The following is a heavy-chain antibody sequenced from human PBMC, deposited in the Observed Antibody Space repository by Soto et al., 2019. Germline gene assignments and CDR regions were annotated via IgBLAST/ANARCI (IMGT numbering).Heavy chain of an antibody. CDR3: AKAALEPTDN. J-gene: IGHJ4*02. CDR1: GFTFSSYA. V-gene: IGHV3-23*01. D-gene: IGHD3-9*01. Sequence: EVQLLESGGGLVQPGGSLRLSCAASGFTFSSYAMSWVRQAPGKGLEWVSAISGSGGSTYYADSVKGRFTXSRDNSKXXXXXXXXXXXAEDTAVYYCAKAALEPTDNWGQGTLVTVSS. CDR2: ISGSGGST.